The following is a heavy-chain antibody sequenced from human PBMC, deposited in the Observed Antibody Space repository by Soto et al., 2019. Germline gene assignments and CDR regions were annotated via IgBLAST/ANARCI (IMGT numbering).Heavy chain of an antibody. Sequence: GGALRLSCAASGFTFSSYGMRWVRQAPGKGLEWVAVISYDGSNKYYADSVKGRFTISRDNSKNTLYLQMNSLRAEDTAVYYCAKSLALGYCSSTSCVLFDYWGQGTLVTVSS. CDR1: GFTFSSYG. V-gene: IGHV3-30*18. CDR2: ISYDGSNK. J-gene: IGHJ4*02. D-gene: IGHD2-2*01. CDR3: AKSLALGYCSSTSCVLFDY.